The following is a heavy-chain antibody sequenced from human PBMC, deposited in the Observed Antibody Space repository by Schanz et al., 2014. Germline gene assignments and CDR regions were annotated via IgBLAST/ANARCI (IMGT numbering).Heavy chain of an antibody. J-gene: IGHJ4*02. CDR2: VRNKNNRYTT. CDR1: GFTVSSDH. CDR3: ARRASCSRIGCPFDS. V-gene: IGHV3-72*01. D-gene: IGHD2-2*01. Sequence: VQLVESGGGLVKPGRSLRLSCVVSGFTVSSDHMSWVRQAPGKGLEWVGRVRNKNNRYTTEYAASVKGRFTISRDDSKNSLYLQMNSLKTEDTAMYYCARRASCSRIGCPFDSWGQGTLVTVSS.